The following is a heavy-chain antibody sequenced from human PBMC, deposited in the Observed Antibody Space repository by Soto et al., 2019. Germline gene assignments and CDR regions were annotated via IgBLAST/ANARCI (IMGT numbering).Heavy chain of an antibody. D-gene: IGHD6-19*01. CDR2: IYYSGRT. CDR1: GGSISSYY. CDR3: ASTAHCSGWYSGGFDY. Sequence: QVQLQESGPGLVKPSETLSLTCTVSGGSISSYYWSWIRQPPGKGLEWIGYIYYSGRTNYNPSLKSRVTISVDTSKNQFSLKLSSVTAADTAVYYCASTAHCSGWYSGGFDYWGQGTLVTVSS. V-gene: IGHV4-59*01. J-gene: IGHJ4*02.